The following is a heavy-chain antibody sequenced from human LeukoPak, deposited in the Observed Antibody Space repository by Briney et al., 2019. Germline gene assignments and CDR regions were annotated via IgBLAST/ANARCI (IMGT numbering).Heavy chain of an antibody. J-gene: IGHJ5*02. CDR1: GGSISSYY. D-gene: IGHD3-9*01. V-gene: IGHV4-4*07. Sequence: SETLSLTCTVSGGSISSYYWSWIRQPAGKGLEWIGRIYTSGSTNYNPSLKSRVTMSVDTSKNQFSLKLSSVTAADTAVYHCAGDDYDILTGYYWFDPWGQGTLVTVSS. CDR3: AGDDYDILTGYYWFDP. CDR2: IYTSGST.